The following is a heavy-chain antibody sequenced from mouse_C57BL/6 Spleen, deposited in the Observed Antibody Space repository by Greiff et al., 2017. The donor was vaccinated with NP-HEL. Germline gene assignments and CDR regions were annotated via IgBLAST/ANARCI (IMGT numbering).Heavy chain of an antibody. D-gene: IGHD1-1*01. CDR1: GFTFSDYG. Sequence: DVQLQESGGGLVKPGGSLKLSCAASGFTFSDYGMHWVRQAPEKGLEWVAYISSGSSTIYYADTVKGRFTISRDNAKNTLFLQMTSLRSEDTAMYYCATSTTVVATDYAMDYWGQGTSVTVSS. V-gene: IGHV5-17*01. J-gene: IGHJ4*01. CDR3: ATSTTVVATDYAMDY. CDR2: ISSGSSTI.